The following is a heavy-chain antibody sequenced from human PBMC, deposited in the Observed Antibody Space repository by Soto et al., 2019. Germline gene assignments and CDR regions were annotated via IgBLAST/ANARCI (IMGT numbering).Heavy chain of an antibody. CDR3: ARCEEQLAYYYYYGMDV. V-gene: IGHV1-69*01. J-gene: IGHJ6*02. D-gene: IGHD6-13*01. CDR1: GGTFSSYA. Sequence: QVQLVQSGAEVKKPGSSVKVSCKASGGTFSSYAISWVRQAPGQGLEWMGGIIPIFGTANYAQKFQGRVTITADESTSTAYMELSSLRSDDTAVYYCARCEEQLAYYYYYGMDVWGQGTTVTVSS. CDR2: IIPIFGTA.